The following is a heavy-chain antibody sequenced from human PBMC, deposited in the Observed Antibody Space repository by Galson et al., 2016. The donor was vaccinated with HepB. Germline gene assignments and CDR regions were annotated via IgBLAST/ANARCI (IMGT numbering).Heavy chain of an antibody. D-gene: IGHD6-6*01. CDR3: AKAATPVLYYHGMDD. CDR2: IDSSGHST. Sequence: SLRLSCAASEFTFSSSAMSWVRQAPGKGLEWVSAIDSSGHSTYYTDSVTGRFTISRDNTKNTLYLQMNSLGYEDTAVYYCAKAATPVLYYHGMDDWGQGTTVTVSS. V-gene: IGHV3-23*01. CDR1: EFTFSSSA. J-gene: IGHJ6*02.